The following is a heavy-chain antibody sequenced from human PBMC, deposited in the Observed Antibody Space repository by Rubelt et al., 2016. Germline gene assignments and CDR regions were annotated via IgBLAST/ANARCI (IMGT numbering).Heavy chain of an antibody. D-gene: IGHD5-18*01. CDR2: IYYSGST. CDR3: AGGWIQLWSNFDY. CDR1: GGSISSSSYY. V-gene: IGHV4-39*01. Sequence: QLQLQESGPGLVKPSETLSLTCTVSGGSISSSSYYWGWIRQPPGKGLEWIGSIYYSGSTYYNPSLRSRVTISVDTSKNQFSLKLSSVTAADTAVYYCAGGWIQLWSNFDYWGQGTLVTVSS. J-gene: IGHJ4*02.